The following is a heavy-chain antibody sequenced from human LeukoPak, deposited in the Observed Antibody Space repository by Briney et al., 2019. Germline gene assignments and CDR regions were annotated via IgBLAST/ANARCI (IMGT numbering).Heavy chain of an antibody. CDR1: GGTFNNYP. CDR3: ARGGDFWSGGPPPEYFQH. D-gene: IGHD3-3*01. Sequence: SVKVSCKASGGTFNNYPISWVRQAPGQGLEWMGGIIPIFGTTNYAPKFQGRVTITTDESTSTAYMELSSLRSEDTAVYYCARGGDFWSGGPPPEYFQHWGQGTLVTVSS. V-gene: IGHV1-69*05. CDR2: IIPIFGTT. J-gene: IGHJ1*01.